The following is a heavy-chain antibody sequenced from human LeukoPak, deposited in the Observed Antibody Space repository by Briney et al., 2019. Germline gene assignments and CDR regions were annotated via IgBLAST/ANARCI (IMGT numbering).Heavy chain of an antibody. CDR3: ARAVSADTAMVYFDY. CDR1: GFTFSDYY. CDR2: ISNSGSVI. Sequence: PGGSLRLSCAACGFTFSDYYMFWIRQAPGKGLEWVAYISNSGSVIYYADSVKGRFTVSRDNAKDSLYLQMNSLRAEDTAVYYCARAVSADTAMVYFDYWGQGTLVTVSS. J-gene: IGHJ4*02. V-gene: IGHV3-11*01. D-gene: IGHD5-18*01.